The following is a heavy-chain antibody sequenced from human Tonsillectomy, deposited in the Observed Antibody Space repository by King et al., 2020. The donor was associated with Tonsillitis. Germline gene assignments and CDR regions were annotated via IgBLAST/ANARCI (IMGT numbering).Heavy chain of an antibody. V-gene: IGHV1-46*03. CDR3: ARGAKMVTLAEYFQH. D-gene: IGHD4-23*01. CDR1: GYTFTSYY. J-gene: IGHJ1*01. Sequence: QLVQSGAEVKKPGASVKVSCKASGYTFTSYYMHWVRQAPGQGLEWMGIINPSGGSTSYAQKFQGRVTMTRETSTSTVYMEMSSLRSEDTAVYFCARGAKMVTLAEYFQHWGQGTLVTVSS. CDR2: INPSGGST.